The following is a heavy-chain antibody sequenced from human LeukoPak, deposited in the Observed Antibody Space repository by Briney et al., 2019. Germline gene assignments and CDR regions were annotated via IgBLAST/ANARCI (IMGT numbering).Heavy chain of an antibody. CDR3: ARVAEGYYYDSSDHHDAFDI. J-gene: IGHJ3*02. Sequence: SETLSLTCTVSGGSLGSYYWSWIRQPPGKGLEWIGYIYYSGSTNYNPSLKSRVTISVDTSKNQFSLKLSSVTAADTAVYYCARVAEGYYYDSSDHHDAFDIWGQGTMVTVSS. CDR1: GGSLGSYY. D-gene: IGHD3-22*01. V-gene: IGHV4-59*12. CDR2: IYYSGST.